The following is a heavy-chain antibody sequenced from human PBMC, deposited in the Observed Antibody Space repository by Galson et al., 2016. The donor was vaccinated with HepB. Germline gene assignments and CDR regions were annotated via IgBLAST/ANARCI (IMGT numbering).Heavy chain of an antibody. D-gene: IGHD6-19*01. J-gene: IGHJ4*02. CDR1: GYTFTGYA. CDR2: INTDTGNP. V-gene: IGHV7-4-1*02. Sequence: SVKVSCKASGYTFTGYAMNWVRQAPGQGLEWMGWINTDTGNPTYAQAFTGRFVFSLDTSFSTAYLQINSLKGDDTAIYYCARKSVAGKGDYFDYWGQGTLVTVSS. CDR3: ARKSVAGKGDYFDY.